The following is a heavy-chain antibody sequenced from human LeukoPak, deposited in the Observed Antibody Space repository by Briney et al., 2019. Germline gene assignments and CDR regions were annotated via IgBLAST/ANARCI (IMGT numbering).Heavy chain of an antibody. CDR2: INAGNGNT. V-gene: IGHV1-3*01. CDR3: ARESWHYGTDAFDV. CDR1: GYTFTSYA. Sequence: ASVTVSCTASGYTFTSYAMHWVRQAPGQRLEWMGWINAGNGNTKYSQKFQGRVTITRDTSASTAYMELSSLRSEDTAVFYCARESWHYGTDAFDVWGQGTMVTVSS. J-gene: IGHJ3*01. D-gene: IGHD1-7*01.